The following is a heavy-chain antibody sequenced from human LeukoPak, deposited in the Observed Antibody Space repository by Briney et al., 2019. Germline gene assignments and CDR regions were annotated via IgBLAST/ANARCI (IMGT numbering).Heavy chain of an antibody. D-gene: IGHD3-10*01. CDR1: GGSIRSYY. V-gene: IGHV4-4*07. CDR3: ARDRITMVRGVSYYMDV. J-gene: IGHJ6*03. CDR2: IYTSGST. Sequence: PSETLSLTCNVSGGSIRSYYWSWIRQPAGKGLEWIGRIYTSGSTNYNPSLKSRVTMSVDTSKNQFSLKLSSVTAADTAVYYCARDRITMVRGVSYYMDVWGKGTTVTISS.